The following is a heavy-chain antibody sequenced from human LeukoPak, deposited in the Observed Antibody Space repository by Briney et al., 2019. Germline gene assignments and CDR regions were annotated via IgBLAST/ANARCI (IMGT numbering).Heavy chain of an antibody. Sequence: PSETLSLTCAVSGYSISSGYYWGWIRQPPGKGLEWIGSIYHSGSTYYNPSLKSRVTISVYTSKDQFSLKLSSVTAADTAVYYCASAYYDILTGYFDYWGQGTLVTVSS. CDR1: GYSISSGYY. CDR3: ASAYYDILTGYFDY. J-gene: IGHJ4*02. V-gene: IGHV4-38-2*01. D-gene: IGHD3-9*01. CDR2: IYHSGST.